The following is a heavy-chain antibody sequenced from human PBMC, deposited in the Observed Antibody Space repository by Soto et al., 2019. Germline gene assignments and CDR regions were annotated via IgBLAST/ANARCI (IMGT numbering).Heavy chain of an antibody. CDR2: INPNSGGT. V-gene: IGHV1-2*04. J-gene: IGHJ3*02. Sequence: QVQLVQSGAEVKKPGASVKVSCKASGYTFTGYYMHWVRQAPGQGLEWMGWINPNSGGTNYAQKFQGWVTMTRYTFISTAYMELSRLRSDDTAVYYCARGAVLLWFGELLGDAFDIWGQGTMVTVSS. D-gene: IGHD3-10*01. CDR1: GYTFTGYY. CDR3: ARGAVLLWFGELLGDAFDI.